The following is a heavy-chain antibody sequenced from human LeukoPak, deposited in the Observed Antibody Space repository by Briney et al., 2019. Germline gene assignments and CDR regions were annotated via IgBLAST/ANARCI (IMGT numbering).Heavy chain of an antibody. CDR2: ISGSGSTI. D-gene: IGHD2-15*01. CDR3: ASARYIEVPFDY. V-gene: IGHV3-11*01. J-gene: IGHJ4*02. CDR1: GFTFSDYY. Sequence: GGSLRLSCAASGFTFSDYYMSWIRQAPGKGLEWISYISGSGSTIYYADSVKGRFTISRDNAKNSLYLQINSLRADDTAVYYCASARYIEVPFDYWGQGTLVTVSS.